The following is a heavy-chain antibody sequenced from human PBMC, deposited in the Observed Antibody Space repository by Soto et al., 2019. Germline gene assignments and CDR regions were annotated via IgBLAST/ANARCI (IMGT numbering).Heavy chain of an antibody. V-gene: IGHV3-30*04. CDR2: ISYNGRNK. CDR1: GFTFSFYA. D-gene: IGHD3-16*01. Sequence: QVQLVESGGDVVHPGRTLRLSCAASGFTFSFYAMHWVRQAPGKRLEWVAVISYNGRNKHYVDSVKARFTISRDNSQDTLYLQMDSLRPDDTAVYYCARQAKIGDRSQFYFDSWGQGTLVTVSS. CDR3: ARQAKIGDRSQFYFDS. J-gene: IGHJ4*02.